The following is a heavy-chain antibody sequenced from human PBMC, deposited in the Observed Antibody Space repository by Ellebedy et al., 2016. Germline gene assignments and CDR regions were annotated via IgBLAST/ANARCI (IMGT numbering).Heavy chain of an antibody. J-gene: IGHJ5*02. V-gene: IGHV3-48*04. CDR3: ARGVGGTSLNWFDP. CDR2: IRGDSNTI. D-gene: IGHD3-16*01. Sequence: GESLKISXVASGFTFSNYAMNWVRQAPGKGLEWVSYIRGDSNTIYYADSVKGRFTISRDNAKNSVYLQMNSLRGEDTAVYYCARGVGGTSLNWFDPWGQGTLVIVSS. CDR1: GFTFSNYA.